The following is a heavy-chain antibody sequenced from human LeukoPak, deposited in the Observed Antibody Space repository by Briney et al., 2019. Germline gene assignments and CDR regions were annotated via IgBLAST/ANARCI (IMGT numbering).Heavy chain of an antibody. D-gene: IGHD1-1*01. CDR3: ARAPSTRLPLDY. V-gene: IGHV3-7*04. CDR1: GFSFVDYW. CDR2: IKQDGSDI. Sequence: GGSLRLSCAATGFSFVDYWMSWVRQAPGKGLEWVANIKQDGSDIYSVDSVKGRFTISRDNAKNSLYLQMNSLRVEDTAVYYCARAPSTRLPLDYWGQGTLVTVSS. J-gene: IGHJ4*02.